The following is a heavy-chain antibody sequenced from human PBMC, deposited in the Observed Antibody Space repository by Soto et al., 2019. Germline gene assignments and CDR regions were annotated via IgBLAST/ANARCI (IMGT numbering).Heavy chain of an antibody. Sequence: EVQLVESGGGLVQPGGSLRLSCAASGFTFSSYSMNWVRQTPGKGLEWVSYISSSGNAIYYADSVRGRLTISRDNAKNSLYLQMNSLRAEDTAVYYCARGGSGSYRADYWGQGTLVTVSS. CDR3: ARGGSGSYRADY. CDR1: GFTFSSYS. D-gene: IGHD3-10*01. CDR2: ISSSGNAI. V-gene: IGHV3-48*01. J-gene: IGHJ4*02.